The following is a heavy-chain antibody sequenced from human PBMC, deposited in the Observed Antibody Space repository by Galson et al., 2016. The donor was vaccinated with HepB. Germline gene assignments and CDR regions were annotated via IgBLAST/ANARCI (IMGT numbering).Heavy chain of an antibody. CDR3: ARGRSILERGWYWFDP. Sequence: SLRLSCAGSGFTFIDYWMSWVRQAPGKGLEWEANIKQDGSERYYVDSVRGRFTISRDNAKNSLYLEMNSLRAEDTAVYYCARGRSILERGWYWFDPWGQGALVTVSS. CDR2: IKQDGSER. J-gene: IGHJ5*02. CDR1: GFTFIDYW. V-gene: IGHV3-7*04. D-gene: IGHD6-19*01.